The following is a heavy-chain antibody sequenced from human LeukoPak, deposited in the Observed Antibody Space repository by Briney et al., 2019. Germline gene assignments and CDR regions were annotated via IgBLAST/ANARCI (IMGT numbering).Heavy chain of an antibody. D-gene: IGHD3-9*01. V-gene: IGHV3-30*18. CDR2: ISYDGSNK. CDR3: AKDRLTIFYYFDY. Sequence: GGSLRLSCAASGFTFSSYGMHWVRQAPGKGLEWVAVISYDGSNKYYADSVKGRFTISRDNSKNTLYLQMNSLRAEDTAVYYCAKDRLTIFYYFDYWGQGTLVIVSS. J-gene: IGHJ4*02. CDR1: GFTFSSYG.